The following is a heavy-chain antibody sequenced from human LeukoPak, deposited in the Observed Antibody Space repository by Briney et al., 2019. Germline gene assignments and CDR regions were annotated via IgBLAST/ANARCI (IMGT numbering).Heavy chain of an antibody. CDR2: ISDSGGNT. CDR1: GFTISSYV. D-gene: IGHD1-26*01. J-gene: IGHJ4*02. CDR3: AKDGAQVGVTFDY. V-gene: IGHV3-23*01. Sequence: GGSLRLSCAASGFTISSYVMSWVRQAPGKGLEWVSSISDSGGNTYYADSVKGRFTISRDNSKNTLYLQMNSLRVEDAAIYYCAKDGAQVGVTFDYWGQGTLVTVSS.